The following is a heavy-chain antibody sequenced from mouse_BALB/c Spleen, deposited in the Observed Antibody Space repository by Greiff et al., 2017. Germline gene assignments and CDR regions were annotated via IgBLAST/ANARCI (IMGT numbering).Heavy chain of an antibody. CDR1: GYTFTDYE. J-gene: IGHJ2*01. V-gene: IGHV1-15*01. CDR2: IDPETGGT. CDR3: AREGFYYGSSYVNDY. Sequence: QVQLKESGAELVRPGASVTLSCKASGYTFTDYEMHWVKQTPVHGLEWIGAIDPETGGTAYNQKFKGKATLTADKSSSTAYMQLSSLTSEDSAVYYCAREGFYYGSSYVNDYWGQGTTLTVSS. D-gene: IGHD1-1*01.